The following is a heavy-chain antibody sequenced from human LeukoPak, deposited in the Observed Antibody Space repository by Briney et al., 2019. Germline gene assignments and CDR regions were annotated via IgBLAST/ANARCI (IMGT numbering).Heavy chain of an antibody. J-gene: IGHJ6*02. Sequence: ASVKVSCKASGYTFTGYYMHWVRQAPGQGLEWMGWINPNSGGTNYAQKFQGRVTMTRDTSISTAYMELSRLRSDDTAVYYCARGPGPVYNWNDERYYYGMDVWGQGTTVTVSS. CDR3: ARGPGPVYNWNDERYYYGMDV. V-gene: IGHV1-2*02. CDR1: GYTFTGYY. CDR2: INPNSGGT. D-gene: IGHD1-1*01.